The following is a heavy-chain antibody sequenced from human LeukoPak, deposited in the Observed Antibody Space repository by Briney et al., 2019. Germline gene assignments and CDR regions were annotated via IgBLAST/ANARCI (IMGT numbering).Heavy chain of an antibody. V-gene: IGHV3-15*01. J-gene: IGHJ4*02. CDR1: GFTFSNAW. D-gene: IGHD3-10*01. CDR3: TTDEYYYGSGSYSYYFDY. CDR2: IKSKTDGGTT. Sequence: GGSLRLSCAASGFTFSNAWVSWVRQAPGKGLEWVGRIKSKTDGGTTDYAAPVKGRFTISRDDSKNTLYLQMNSLKTEDTAVYYCTTDEYYYGSGSYSYYFDYWGQATLVTVSS.